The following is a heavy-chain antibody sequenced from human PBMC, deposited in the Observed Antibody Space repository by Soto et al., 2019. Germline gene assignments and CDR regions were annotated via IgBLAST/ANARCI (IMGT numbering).Heavy chain of an antibody. Sequence: HPGGSLRLSCAASGFTFSSYGMHGVRQAPGKGLEWVAVIWYDGSNKYYADSVKGRFTISRDNSKNTLYLQMNSLRAEDTAVYYCARDQRCSGGSCYWFYYGMDVWGQGTTVTVSS. J-gene: IGHJ6*02. CDR2: IWYDGSNK. V-gene: IGHV3-33*01. D-gene: IGHD2-15*01. CDR3: ARDQRCSGGSCYWFYYGMDV. CDR1: GFTFSSYG.